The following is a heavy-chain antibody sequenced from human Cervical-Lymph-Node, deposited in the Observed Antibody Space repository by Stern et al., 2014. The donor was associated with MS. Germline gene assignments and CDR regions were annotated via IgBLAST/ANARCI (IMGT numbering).Heavy chain of an antibody. Sequence: QVQLVQSGAEVKKPGSSVKVSCKASGGTFSNYATSWVRQVPGQGLEWVGGIIPICDIVHYAQKFQGRVTIAADESTSTAYMEVNSLTHEDTAVYYCARASLTSGYYYSHLEYWGQGTLVTVSS. CDR2: IIPICDIV. CDR3: ARASLTSGYYYSHLEY. D-gene: IGHD3-22*01. V-gene: IGHV1-69*01. CDR1: GGTFSNYA. J-gene: IGHJ4*02.